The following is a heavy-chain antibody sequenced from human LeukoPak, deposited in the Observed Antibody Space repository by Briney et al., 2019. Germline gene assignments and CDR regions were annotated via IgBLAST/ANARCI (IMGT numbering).Heavy chain of an antibody. CDR3: ERRGGGGRSDALDI. J-gene: IGHJ3*02. CDR1: GFTFSAYS. V-gene: IGHV3-48*02. CDR2: SITTGNTI. Sequence: GGSLRLSCAASGFTFSAYSMIWVRQAPGKGLEWVSYSITTGNTIHYTDSVKGWFTVSRGNAKNSLFLQMNSLRDEDTAVYYCERRGGGGRSDALDIWGQGTTVTVSS. D-gene: IGHD2-21*01.